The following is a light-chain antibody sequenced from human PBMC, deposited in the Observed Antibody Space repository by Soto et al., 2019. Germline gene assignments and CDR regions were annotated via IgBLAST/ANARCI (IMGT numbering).Light chain of an antibody. CDR2: DAS. V-gene: IGKV3D-20*02. CDR1: QTVRNNY. CDR3: QQRHSWPIT. J-gene: IGKJ5*01. Sequence: EFVLTQSPGTLSLSPGERATLSCRASQTVRNNYLAWYQQKPGQAPRLLIYDASSRATGIPARFSGSGSGTDFTLTISSLDLEDYAVYYCQQRHSWPITFGPGTRLEIK.